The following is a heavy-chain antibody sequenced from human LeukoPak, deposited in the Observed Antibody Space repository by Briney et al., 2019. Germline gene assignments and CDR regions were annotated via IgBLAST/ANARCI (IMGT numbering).Heavy chain of an antibody. V-gene: IGHV3-30*02. Sequence: PGGSLRLSCAASGFTFSSYGMHWVRQAPGKGLEWVAFIRYDGSNKYYADSVKGRFTISRDNSKNTLYLQMNSLRAEDTAVYYCAKDKVQWPKGAFDYWGQGTLVTVSS. J-gene: IGHJ4*02. CDR1: GFTFSSYG. CDR2: IRYDGSNK. D-gene: IGHD6-19*01. CDR3: AKDKVQWPKGAFDY.